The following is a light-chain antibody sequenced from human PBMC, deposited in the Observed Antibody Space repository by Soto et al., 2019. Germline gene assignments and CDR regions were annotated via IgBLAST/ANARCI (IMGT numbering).Light chain of an antibody. Sequence: DIQMTQSPSSLSASVGDRVTITCQASQDISNYLNWYQQKPGKAPKLLIYDASNLETGVPSRFSGSGSGTDFTFTISSLQPEDIATYYCQQSWAFGQGTLLEIK. V-gene: IGKV1-33*01. CDR2: DAS. CDR1: QDISNY. CDR3: QQSWA. J-gene: IGKJ5*01.